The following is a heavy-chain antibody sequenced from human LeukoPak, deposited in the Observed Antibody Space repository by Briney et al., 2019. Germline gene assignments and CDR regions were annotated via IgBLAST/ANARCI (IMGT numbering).Heavy chain of an antibody. CDR1: GFTFSYYG. D-gene: IGHD3-22*01. CDR2: IWYDGSKK. Sequence: QSGGSLRLSCEASGFTFSYYGMHWVRQAPGKGLEWVAVIWYDGSKKYYADSVKGRFTISRDNSKNTLYLQMNSLRAEDTAVYYCARDPYYYDSSGHFDYWGQGTLVTVSS. CDR3: ARDPYYYDSSGHFDY. J-gene: IGHJ4*02. V-gene: IGHV3-33*01.